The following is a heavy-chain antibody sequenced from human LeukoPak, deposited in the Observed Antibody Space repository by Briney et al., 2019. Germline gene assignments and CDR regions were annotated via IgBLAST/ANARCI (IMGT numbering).Heavy chain of an antibody. CDR1: GYTFTSYY. CDR3: ASRIAARPHWYFDL. D-gene: IGHD6-6*01. CDR2: INPSGGST. V-gene: IGHV1-46*01. Sequence: ASVKVSCKASGYTFTSYYMHWVRQAPGQGLEWMGIINPSGGSTSYAQKFQGRVTITADESTSTAYMELSSLRSEDTAVYYCASRIAARPHWYFDLWGRGTLVTVSS. J-gene: IGHJ2*01.